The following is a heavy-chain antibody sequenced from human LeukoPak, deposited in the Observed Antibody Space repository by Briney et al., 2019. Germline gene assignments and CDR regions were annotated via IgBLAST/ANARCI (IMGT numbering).Heavy chain of an antibody. J-gene: IGHJ5*02. CDR1: GYTFTGYY. V-gene: IGHV1-2*02. Sequence: ASVKVSCKASGYTFTGYYMHWVRQAPGQGLEWMGWINPNSGGTNYAQKFQGRVTMTRDTSIGTAYMGLSRLRSDDTAVYYCAIDSSLGYGSGSYYNVYWFDPWGQGTLVTVSS. D-gene: IGHD3-10*01. CDR3: AIDSSLGYGSGSYYNVYWFDP. CDR2: INPNSGGT.